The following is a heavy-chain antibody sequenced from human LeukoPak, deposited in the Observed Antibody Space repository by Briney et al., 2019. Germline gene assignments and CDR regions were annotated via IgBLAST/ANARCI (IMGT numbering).Heavy chain of an antibody. V-gene: IGHV3-23*01. J-gene: IGHJ6*03. D-gene: IGHD2-2*01. CDR1: GFTFSDYY. Sequence: GGSLRLSCTASGFTFSDYYMSWVRQAPGKGLEWVSAISGSGGSTYYADSVKGRFTISRDNSKNTLYLQMNSLRAEDTAVYYCARIYCSSTSCYVGYMDVWGKGTTVTVSS. CDR2: ISGSGGST. CDR3: ARIYCSSTSCYVGYMDV.